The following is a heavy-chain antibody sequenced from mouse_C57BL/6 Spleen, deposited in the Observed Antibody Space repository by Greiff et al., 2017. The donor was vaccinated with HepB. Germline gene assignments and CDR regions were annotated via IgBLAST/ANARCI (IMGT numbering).Heavy chain of an antibody. D-gene: IGHD1-1*01. J-gene: IGHJ3*01. V-gene: IGHV1-55*01. CDR1: GYTFTSYW. CDR3: AYGSSYEDWFAY. Sequence: QVQLQQPGAELVKPGASVKMSCKASGYTFTSYWITWVKQRPGQGLEWIGDIYPGSGSTNYNEKFKSKATLTVDTSSSTAYMQLSSLTSEDSAVYYCAYGSSYEDWFAYWGQGTLVTVSA. CDR2: IYPGSGST.